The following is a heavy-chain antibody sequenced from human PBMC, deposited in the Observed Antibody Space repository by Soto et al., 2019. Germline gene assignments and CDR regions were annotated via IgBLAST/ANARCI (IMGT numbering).Heavy chain of an antibody. J-gene: IGHJ6*02. CDR1: GFTFSPYA. Sequence: QVQLVESGGGVVQPGRSLRLSCAASGFTFSPYAMHWVRQAPGKGLEWVAVISYDGTNKYYADSVRGRFTISRDNSKNTLLRQMNSLRAEDTAVYYCAKDGGGYNYGYVMLDKYYYGMDVWGQWTTVTVSS. V-gene: IGHV3-30*14. CDR3: AKDGGGYNYGYVMLDKYYYGMDV. CDR2: ISYDGTNK. D-gene: IGHD5-18*01.